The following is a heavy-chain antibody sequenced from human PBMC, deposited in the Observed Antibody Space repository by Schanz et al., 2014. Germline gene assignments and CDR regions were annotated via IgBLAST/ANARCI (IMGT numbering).Heavy chain of an antibody. CDR2: INQDGSQK. Sequence: EVQLVESGGGLVQPGGSLRLSCAASGFSFSSHWMSWVRQAPGKGLEWVANINQDGSQKYYVGSVKGRFTISRDDAKNSLYLQMNSLRAEDTALYYCAKDRQNRVNRVGYYYGMDVWGQGTTVTVSS. V-gene: IGHV3-7*03. CDR1: GFSFSSHW. CDR3: AKDRQNRVNRVGYYYGMDV. J-gene: IGHJ6*02. D-gene: IGHD3-16*01.